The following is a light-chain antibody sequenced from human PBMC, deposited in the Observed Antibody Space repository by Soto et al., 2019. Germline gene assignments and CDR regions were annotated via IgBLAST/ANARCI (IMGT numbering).Light chain of an antibody. Sequence: EIVLTQSPGTLSLSPGEGATLSCRASQSVRSNYLAWYQQKPGQAPRLLIYGASSRATSIPDRFSGSGSGTDFTLTISRLEPEDFAVYYCQHYGGSPLYTFGQGTKLEIK. CDR2: GAS. CDR3: QHYGGSPLYT. CDR1: QSVRSNY. V-gene: IGKV3-20*01. J-gene: IGKJ2*01.